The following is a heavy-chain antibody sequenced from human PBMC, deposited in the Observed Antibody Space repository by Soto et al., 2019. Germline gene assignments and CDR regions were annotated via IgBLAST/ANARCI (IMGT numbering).Heavy chain of an antibody. D-gene: IGHD2-21*01. CDR2: MHQSGNA. J-gene: IGHJ6*02. Sequence: SETLSLTCAVHGGPFSRYYWTWIRQSPGKGLEWIGEMHQSGNANYNPSLKSRVSISVDTSKNQFSLTLSSVTAADTATYYCAGDNVVVNPIRYYHYGMDVWGQGTTVTVSS. CDR1: GGPFSRYY. V-gene: IGHV4-34*01. CDR3: AGDNVVVNPIRYYHYGMDV.